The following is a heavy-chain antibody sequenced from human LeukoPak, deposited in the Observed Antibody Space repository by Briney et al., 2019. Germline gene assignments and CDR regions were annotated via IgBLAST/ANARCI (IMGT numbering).Heavy chain of an antibody. CDR1: GYTFTSYD. Sequence: ASVKVSCKASGYTFTSYDINWVRQATGQGLEWMGWMNPNSGNTGYAQKFQGRVTMTRNTSISTAYMELSSLRSEDTAVYYCARAYRGWFGELFYYYYYYMDVWGKGTTVTISS. CDR2: MNPNSGNT. CDR3: ARAYRGWFGELFYYYYYYMDV. D-gene: IGHD3-10*01. V-gene: IGHV1-8*01. J-gene: IGHJ6*03.